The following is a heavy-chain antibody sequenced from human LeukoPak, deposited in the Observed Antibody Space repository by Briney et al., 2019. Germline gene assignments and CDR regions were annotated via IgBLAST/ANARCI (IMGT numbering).Heavy chain of an antibody. CDR3: ARAFTGGGNGLDY. CDR1: GASFSSYY. CDR2: IYYSGRT. J-gene: IGHJ4*02. Sequence: KPSETLSLTCTVSGASFSSYYWTWIRQPPGKGLEWIGYIYYSGRTNYNPSLKSRVAISVDTSKKQFSLKLSSVTAADTAVYFCARAFTGGGNGLDYWGQGTLVTVSS. V-gene: IGHV4-59*01. D-gene: IGHD4-23*01.